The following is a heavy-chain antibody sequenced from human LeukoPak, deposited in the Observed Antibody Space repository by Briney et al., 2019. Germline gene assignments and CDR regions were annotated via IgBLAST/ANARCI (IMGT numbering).Heavy chain of an antibody. CDR3: AKGSFSSGWYNPDWFDP. CDR2: ISGSGDSA. Sequence: GGSLRLSCAASGITFSNYAMSWVRQAPGKGLEWVSAISGSGDSAYYADSVKGRFTISRDNSKNTLYLQMNSLRAEDTAVYYCAKGSFSSGWYNPDWFDPWGQGTLVTVSS. V-gene: IGHV3-23*01. J-gene: IGHJ5*02. D-gene: IGHD6-19*01. CDR1: GITFSNYA.